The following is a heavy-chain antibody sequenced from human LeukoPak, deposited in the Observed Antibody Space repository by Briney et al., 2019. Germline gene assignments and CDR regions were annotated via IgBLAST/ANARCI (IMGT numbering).Heavy chain of an antibody. CDR1: GFTFSSYG. D-gene: IGHD6-19*01. V-gene: IGHV3-33*06. Sequence: GGSLGLSCAASGFTFSSYGMHWVRQAPGKGLEWVAVIWYDGSNKYYADSVKGRFTISRDNSKNTLYLQMNSLRAEDTAVYYCAKDKGAHDSSGWYWGAFDIWGQGTMVTVSS. CDR3: AKDKGAHDSSGWYWGAFDI. J-gene: IGHJ3*02. CDR2: IWYDGSNK.